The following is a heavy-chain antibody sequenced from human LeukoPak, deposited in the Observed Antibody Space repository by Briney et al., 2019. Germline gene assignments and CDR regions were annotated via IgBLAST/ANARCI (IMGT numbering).Heavy chain of an antibody. Sequence: GGSLRLSCAASGFTFSSYGMHWVRQAPGKGLEWVAFIRYDGSNKYYADSVKGRFTISRDNSKNTLYLQMNSLRAEDTAVYYCAKDFDYGGNHAHFGIWGQGTMVTVSS. J-gene: IGHJ3*02. CDR2: IRYDGSNK. D-gene: IGHD4-23*01. CDR3: AKDFDYGGNHAHFGI. CDR1: GFTFSSYG. V-gene: IGHV3-30*02.